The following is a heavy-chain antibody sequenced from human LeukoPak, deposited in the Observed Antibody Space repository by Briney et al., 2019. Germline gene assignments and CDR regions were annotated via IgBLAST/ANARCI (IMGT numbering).Heavy chain of an antibody. Sequence: PGGSLRLSCAASGFTFSSYAMSWVRQVPGKGLEWVSGINWNGGSTGYADSVKGRFTISRDNAKNSLYLQMNSLRAEDTALYYCARDIVLIAVAVRGSFDIWGQGTMVTVSS. V-gene: IGHV3-20*04. CDR3: ARDIVLIAVAVRGSFDI. CDR2: INWNGGST. J-gene: IGHJ3*02. D-gene: IGHD6-19*01. CDR1: GFTFSSYA.